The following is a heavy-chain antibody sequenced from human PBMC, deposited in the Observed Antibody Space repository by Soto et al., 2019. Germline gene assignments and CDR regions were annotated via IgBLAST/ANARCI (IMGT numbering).Heavy chain of an antibody. Sequence: ASVKVSCKASGYTFTGYYMHWVRQAPGQGLEWMGWINPNSGGTNYAQKFQGWVTMTRDTSISTAYMELSRLRSDDTAVYYCARDHCSSTSCYHYGMDVXGQGTKVTVS. D-gene: IGHD2-2*01. CDR1: GYTFTGYY. V-gene: IGHV1-2*04. CDR2: INPNSGGT. CDR3: ARDHCSSTSCYHYGMDV. J-gene: IGHJ6*02.